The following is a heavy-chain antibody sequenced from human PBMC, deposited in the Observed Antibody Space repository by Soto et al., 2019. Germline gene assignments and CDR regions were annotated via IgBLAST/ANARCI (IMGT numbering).Heavy chain of an antibody. V-gene: IGHV3-53*01. Sequence: SLRLSCAASGISVSSIYMSWVRQAPGKGLEWVSVIESDGTTHYADSVKGRFTISRDNSQNTLYLQMNSLRAEDTAVYYCARGSYDCGKWGQGTLVTVSS. J-gene: IGHJ4*01. CDR2: IESDGTT. CDR1: GISVSSIY. CDR3: ARGSYDCGK. D-gene: IGHD2-21*02.